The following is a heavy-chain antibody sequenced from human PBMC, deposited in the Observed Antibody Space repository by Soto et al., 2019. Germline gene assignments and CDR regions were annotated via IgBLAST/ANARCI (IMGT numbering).Heavy chain of an antibody. CDR2: ISSSSSTI. CDR3: AREQAYSSSPGDY. CDR1: GFTFSSYS. V-gene: IGHV3-48*02. J-gene: IGHJ4*02. D-gene: IGHD6-6*01. Sequence: GESLKISCAASGFTFSSYSMNWVRQAPGKGLEWVSYISSSSSTIYYADSVKGRFTISRDNAKNSLYLQMNSLRDEDTAVYYCAREQAYSSSPGDYWGQGTLVTVSS.